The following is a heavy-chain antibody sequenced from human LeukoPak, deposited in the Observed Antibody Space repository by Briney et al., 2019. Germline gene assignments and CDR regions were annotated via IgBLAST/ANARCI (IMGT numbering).Heavy chain of an antibody. CDR1: GFTFSSYS. J-gene: IGHJ4*02. V-gene: IGHV3-21*04. CDR2: ISSSSSYI. Sequence: SGGSLRLSCAASGFTFSSYSMNWVRQAPGKGLEWVSSISSSSSYIYYADSVKGRFTISRDNAKNSLYLQMNSLRAEDTAVYYCAKAGRDGYNCDYWGQGTLVTVSS. D-gene: IGHD5-24*01. CDR3: AKAGRDGYNCDY.